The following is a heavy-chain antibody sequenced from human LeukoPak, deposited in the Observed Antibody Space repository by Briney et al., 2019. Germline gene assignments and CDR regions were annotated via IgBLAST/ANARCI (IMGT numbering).Heavy chain of an antibody. Sequence: GASVKVSCKASGYTFTSYAMNWVRQAPGQGLEWMGWINTNTGNPTYAQGFTGRFVFSLDTSVSTAYLQISSLKAEDTAVYYCARDPHSYGDYVNDYWGQGTLVTVSS. CDR2: INTNTGNP. CDR3: ARDPHSYGDYVNDY. J-gene: IGHJ4*02. V-gene: IGHV7-4-1*02. CDR1: GYTFTSYA. D-gene: IGHD4-17*01.